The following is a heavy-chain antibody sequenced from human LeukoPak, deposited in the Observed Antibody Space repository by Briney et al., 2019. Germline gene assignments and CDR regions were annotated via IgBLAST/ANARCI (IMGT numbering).Heavy chain of an antibody. CDR1: GDTFIPYT. J-gene: IGHJ4*02. Sequence: ASVKVSCKASGDTFIPYTFSWVRQAPGQGLEWIGRIIPSLDVANYAQKFQRRVTLSVDRDTAATYMEVTSLRSEDTAIYYCARDHCTPGTCLGGHWGQGTLVTVSS. CDR2: IIPSLDVA. CDR3: ARDHCTPGTCLGGH. V-gene: IGHV1-69*04. D-gene: IGHD2-15*01.